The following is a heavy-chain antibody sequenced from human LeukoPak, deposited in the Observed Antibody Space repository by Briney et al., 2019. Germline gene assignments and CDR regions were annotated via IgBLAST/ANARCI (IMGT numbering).Heavy chain of an antibody. Sequence: PGRSLRLSCAASGFTFSNYGMHWVRQAPGKGLEWLAVISSDGSHKFYGDCVTGRFTISRDNSKNTLYLQMNSLRPEDTAVYYCARDPGHCSGGSCYSILDYWGQGTLVTVSS. V-gene: IGHV3-30*03. CDR3: ARDPGHCSGGSCYSILDY. D-gene: IGHD2-15*01. J-gene: IGHJ4*02. CDR2: ISSDGSHK. CDR1: GFTFSNYG.